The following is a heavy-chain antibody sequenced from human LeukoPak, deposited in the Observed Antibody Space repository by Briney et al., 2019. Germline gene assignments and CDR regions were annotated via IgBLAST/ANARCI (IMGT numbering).Heavy chain of an antibody. CDR1: GFTFSSYE. J-gene: IGHJ4*02. Sequence: GGSLRLSCVASGFTFSSYEMNWVRQAPGKGLEWVSYISSSGSTIYYADSVKGRFTISRDNAKNSLYLQMNSLRAEDTAVYYCARDLYTYDYVWGSYREFDYWGQGTLVTVSS. CDR3: ARDLYTYDYVWGSYREFDY. CDR2: ISSSGSTI. D-gene: IGHD3-16*02. V-gene: IGHV3-48*03.